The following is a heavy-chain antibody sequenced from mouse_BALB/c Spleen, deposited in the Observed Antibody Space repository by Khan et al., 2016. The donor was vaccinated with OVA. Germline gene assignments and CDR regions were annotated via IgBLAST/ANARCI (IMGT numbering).Heavy chain of an antibody. Sequence: EVQLQQSGPELVKPGASVKISCKASGYSFTGYFMNWVMQSHGKSLEWIGRINPHIGETFYNQKFTGKATLTVDESSSTAHMELRSLASEDSAVDYCARIYGSDFDYWGQGTTLTVSS. D-gene: IGHD1-1*01. CDR2: INPHIGET. V-gene: IGHV1-20*02. CDR1: GYSFTGYF. CDR3: ARIYGSDFDY. J-gene: IGHJ2*01.